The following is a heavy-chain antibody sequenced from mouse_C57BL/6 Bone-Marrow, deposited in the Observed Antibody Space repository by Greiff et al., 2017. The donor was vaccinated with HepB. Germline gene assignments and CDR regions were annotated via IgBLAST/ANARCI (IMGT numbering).Heavy chain of an antibody. V-gene: IGHV5-15*01. CDR3: ARRGITTVVAYYYAMDY. CDR1: GFTFSDYG. D-gene: IGHD1-1*01. J-gene: IGHJ4*01. Sequence: EVQGVESGGGLVQPGGSLKLSCAASGFTFSDYGMAWVRQAPRKGPEWVAFISNLAYSIYYADTVTGRFTISRENAKNTLYLEMSSLRSEDTAMYYCARRGITTVVAYYYAMDYWGQGTSVTVSS. CDR2: ISNLAYSI.